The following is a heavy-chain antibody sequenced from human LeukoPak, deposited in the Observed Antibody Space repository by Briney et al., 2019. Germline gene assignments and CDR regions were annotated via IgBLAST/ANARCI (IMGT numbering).Heavy chain of an antibody. CDR3: ARGAAGSSGLDY. V-gene: IGHV4-38-2*02. CDR2: IEHSGSI. Sequence: SETLSLTCTLSGYSISSDYYWGWIRQPPGKGLEWIGSIEHSGSIYYNPFFKSRVTISVDTSKNQFSLKLSSVTAADTAVYYCARGAAGSSGLDYWGQGTLVTVSS. D-gene: IGHD6-19*01. J-gene: IGHJ4*02. CDR1: GYSISSDYY.